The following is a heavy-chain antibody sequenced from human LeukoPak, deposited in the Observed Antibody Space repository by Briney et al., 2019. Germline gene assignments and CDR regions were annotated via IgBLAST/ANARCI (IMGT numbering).Heavy chain of an antibody. CDR2: IDLSGST. V-gene: IGHV4-34*01. CDR1: GGSFSGYY. D-gene: IGHD6-19*01. CDR3: ARLQFVSGGYYAFDF. Sequence: SETLSLTCAVYGGSFSGYYWSWIRHPPGKGLEWIGEIDLSGSTNYNPSLKSRVTISVDTSKNQFSLKLSSVTAADTAIYYCARLQFVSGGYYAFDFWGQGSLVTVSS. J-gene: IGHJ4*02.